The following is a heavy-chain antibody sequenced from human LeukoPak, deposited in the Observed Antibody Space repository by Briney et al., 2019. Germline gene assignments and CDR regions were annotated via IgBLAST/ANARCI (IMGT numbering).Heavy chain of an antibody. D-gene: IGHD4-23*01. CDR1: GFTVSSNY. J-gene: IGHJ4*02. Sequence: LAGGSLRLSCAASGFTVSSNYMSWVRQAPGKGLEWVSVIYSGGSTYYADSVKGRFTISRDNAKNTLYLQMNSLRAEDTAVYYCARDQDYGGNPTDYWGQGTLVTVSS. CDR2: IYSGGST. CDR3: ARDQDYGGNPTDY. V-gene: IGHV3-53*01.